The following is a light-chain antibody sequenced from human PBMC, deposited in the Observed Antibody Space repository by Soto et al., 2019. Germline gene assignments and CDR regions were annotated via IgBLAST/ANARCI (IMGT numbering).Light chain of an antibody. Sequence: DIQMTQSPSSLSASIGDRVTMTCRASQSITTHVNWYQQKPGKAPTLLIYAASILQTGVPSRFSGSGSGTDFTLTISSRQPEDFATYYCQQSYSTPTPPPFGQGTKLEIK. CDR3: QQSYSTPTPPP. CDR2: AAS. CDR1: QSITTH. V-gene: IGKV1-39*01. J-gene: IGKJ2*01.